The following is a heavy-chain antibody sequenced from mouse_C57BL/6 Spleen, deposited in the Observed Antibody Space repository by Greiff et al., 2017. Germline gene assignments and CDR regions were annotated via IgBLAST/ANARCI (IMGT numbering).Heavy chain of an antibody. D-gene: IGHD3-2*02. CDR2: IYPGDGDT. Sequence: QVQLKQSGAELVKPGASVKISCKASGYAFSSYWMNWVKQRPGKGLEWIGQIYPGDGDTNYNGKFKGKATLTADKSSSTAYMQLSSLTSEDSAVYFCARDSSGYPYYFDYWGQGTTLTVSS. V-gene: IGHV1-80*01. CDR1: GYAFSSYW. CDR3: ARDSSGYPYYFDY. J-gene: IGHJ2*01.